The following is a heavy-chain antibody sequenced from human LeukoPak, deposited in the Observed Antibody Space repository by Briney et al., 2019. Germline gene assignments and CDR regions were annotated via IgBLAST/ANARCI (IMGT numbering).Heavy chain of an antibody. J-gene: IGHJ5*02. V-gene: IGHV3-30*18. D-gene: IGHD2-15*01. Sequence: GGSLRLSCAASGFIFSTYGMHWVRQAPGKGLEWVAVMSYDGSNKYYADPVKGRFTISRDNSKNTLYLQMNSLRAEDTAVYYCAKDLGMGGGSCFHHWGQGILVTVSS. CDR1: GFIFSTYG. CDR3: AKDLGMGGGSCFHH. CDR2: MSYDGSNK.